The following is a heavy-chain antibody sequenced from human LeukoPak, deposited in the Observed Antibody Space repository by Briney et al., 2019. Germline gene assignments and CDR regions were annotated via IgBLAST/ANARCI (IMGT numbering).Heavy chain of an antibody. Sequence: GGSLRLSCAASGFAFSNAWMSWVRQAAGKGLEWVGRIKTKVAGGARDYAAAVKGRFTISRDNSKNTLYLQMNSLRAEDTAVYYCARDHSGRVFDYWGQGTLVTVSS. CDR2: IKTKVAGGAR. J-gene: IGHJ4*02. CDR3: ARDHSGRVFDY. D-gene: IGHD3-10*01. CDR1: GFAFSNAW. V-gene: IGHV3-15*01.